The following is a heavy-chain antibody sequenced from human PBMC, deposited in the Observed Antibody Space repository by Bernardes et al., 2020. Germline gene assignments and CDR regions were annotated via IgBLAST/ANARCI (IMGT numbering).Heavy chain of an antibody. D-gene: IGHD2-21*01. CDR1: GGSVSSGSYY. V-gene: IGHV4-61*01. CDR3: AGSEVAPGYYYYMDV. CDR2: IYYSGST. Sequence: SETLSLTRTVSGGSVSSGSYYWSWIRQPPGKGLEWIGYIYYSGSTNYNPSLKSRVTISVDTSKNQFSLKLSSVTAADTAVYYCAGSEVAPGYYYYMDVWGKGTTVTVSS. J-gene: IGHJ6*03.